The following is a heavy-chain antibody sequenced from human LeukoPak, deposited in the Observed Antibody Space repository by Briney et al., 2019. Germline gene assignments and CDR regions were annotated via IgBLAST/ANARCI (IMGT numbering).Heavy chain of an antibody. V-gene: IGHV3-23*01. Sequence: GGSLRLSCAASGFTFSSYAMSWVRQAPGKGLEGVSAISGSGGSTYYADSVKGRFTISRDNSKNTLYLQMNSLRAEDTAVYYCAKCPGLESGSCYHFDYWGQGTLVTVSS. CDR2: ISGSGGST. CDR1: GFTFSSYA. J-gene: IGHJ4*02. D-gene: IGHD2-15*01. CDR3: AKCPGLESGSCYHFDY.